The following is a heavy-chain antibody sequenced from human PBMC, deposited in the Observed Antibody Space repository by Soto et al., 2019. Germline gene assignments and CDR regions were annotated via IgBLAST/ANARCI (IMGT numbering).Heavy chain of an antibody. CDR3: ARDSTTNVAFDI. J-gene: IGHJ3*02. CDR2: IYYSGST. V-gene: IGHV4-59*01. CDR1: GGSISSYY. D-gene: IGHD1-1*01. Sequence: SETLSLTCTVSGGSISSYYWSWIRQPPWKGLEWIGYIYYSGSTNYNPSLKSRVTISVDTSKNQFSLKLSSVTAAETAVYYCARDSTTNVAFDIWGQGTMVTDSS.